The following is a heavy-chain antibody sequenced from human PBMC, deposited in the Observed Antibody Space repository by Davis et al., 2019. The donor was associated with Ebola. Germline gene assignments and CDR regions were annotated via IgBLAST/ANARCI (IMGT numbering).Heavy chain of an antibody. CDR1: GFTFSSYA. Sequence: GESLKISCAASGFTFSSYAMSWVRQAPGKGLEWVSAISGSGGSTYYADSVKGRFTISRDNSKNTLYLQMNSLRAEDTAVYYCAKGSLRFDYWGQGTLVTVSS. CDR2: ISGSGGST. J-gene: IGHJ4*02. CDR3: AKGSLRFDY. V-gene: IGHV3-23*01. D-gene: IGHD2-8*01.